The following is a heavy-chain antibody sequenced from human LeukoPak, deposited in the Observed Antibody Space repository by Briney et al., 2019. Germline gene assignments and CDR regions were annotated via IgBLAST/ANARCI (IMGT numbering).Heavy chain of an antibody. CDR1: GFTFSDYY. Sequence: GGSLRLSCAASGFTFSDYYMSWIRQAPGKGLEWVSYISSSGSTIYYADSVKGRFTISRDNAKNSLYLQMNSLRAEDTAVYYCAREMRSNSLYYYYYYMDVWGKGTTVTVSS. D-gene: IGHD4-23*01. V-gene: IGHV3-11*04. CDR3: AREMRSNSLYYYYYYMDV. J-gene: IGHJ6*03. CDR2: ISSSGSTI.